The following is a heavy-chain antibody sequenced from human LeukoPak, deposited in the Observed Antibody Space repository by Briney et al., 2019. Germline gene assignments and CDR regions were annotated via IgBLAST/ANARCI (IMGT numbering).Heavy chain of an antibody. CDR1: GFTFSSHA. CDR3: ARDRRDISGYSHFDY. Sequence: GGSLRLSCAASGFTFSSHAMSWIRQAPGKGLEWVSAISDTGGSTYYADSVKGRFTISRDNAKNSLYLQMNSLRAEDTAVYYCARDRRDISGYSHFDYWGQGTLVTVSS. J-gene: IGHJ4*02. V-gene: IGHV3-23*01. CDR2: ISDTGGST. D-gene: IGHD3-22*01.